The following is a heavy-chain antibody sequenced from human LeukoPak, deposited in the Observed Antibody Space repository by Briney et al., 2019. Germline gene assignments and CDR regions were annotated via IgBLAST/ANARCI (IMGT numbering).Heavy chain of an antibody. D-gene: IGHD1-26*01. CDR3: ARSGSFRTQSDL. CDR2: TSYDGSNK. CDR1: GFTFTSYT. J-gene: IGHJ5*02. Sequence: GSSLRLSCAALGFTFTSYTGHWVRQAPGTGLEWVASTSYDGSNKFYADSAKGRFTISKDKSKNTLSLEMSSLGVEDTAVYHCARSGSFRTQSDLCGQGTLVTVSS. V-gene: IGHV3-30-3*01.